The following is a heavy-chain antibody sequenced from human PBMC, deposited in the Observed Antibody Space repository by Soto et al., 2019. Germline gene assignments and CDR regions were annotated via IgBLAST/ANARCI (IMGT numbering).Heavy chain of an antibody. Sequence: SVKVSCKASGGTFSSYTISWVRQAPGQGLEWMGRIIPILGIANYAQKFQGRVTITADKSTSTAYMELSSLRSEDTAVYYCAREQHYYGSGSYPWFDPWGQGTLVTVSS. CDR2: IIPILGIA. CDR1: GGTFSSYT. J-gene: IGHJ5*02. V-gene: IGHV1-69*04. CDR3: AREQHYYGSGSYPWFDP. D-gene: IGHD3-10*01.